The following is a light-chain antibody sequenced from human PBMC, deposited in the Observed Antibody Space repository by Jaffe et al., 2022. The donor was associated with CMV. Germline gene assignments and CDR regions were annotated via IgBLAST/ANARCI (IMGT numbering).Light chain of an antibody. Sequence: DIQMTQFPHSLSASVGDRVTITCRASQTVGWSLNWYQQKPGQAPKILIYGSINLQSGVPSRFSGSGSGTEFTLTITNLQPEDFAIYLCQQGETTPLTFGGGTRVDI. V-gene: IGKV1-39*01. CDR1: QTVGWS. CDR3: QQGETTPLT. CDR2: GSI. J-gene: IGKJ4*01.